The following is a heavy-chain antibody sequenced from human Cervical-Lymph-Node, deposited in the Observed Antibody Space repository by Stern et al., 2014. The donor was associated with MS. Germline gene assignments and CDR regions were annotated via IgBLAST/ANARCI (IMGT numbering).Heavy chain of an antibody. CDR2: DSGST. CDR3: ATTRWDLFTWNWFDP. V-gene: IGHV4-59*08. D-gene: IGHD1-26*01. Sequence: VQLEESGPGLVKPSQTLSLTCTVSGGSISSSGDSGSTYYNPSLKSRVTISMDTAKNQFSLKLTSVTAADTAVYYCATTRWDLFTWNWFDPWGQGTLVTVSS. CDR1: GGSISS. J-gene: IGHJ5*02.